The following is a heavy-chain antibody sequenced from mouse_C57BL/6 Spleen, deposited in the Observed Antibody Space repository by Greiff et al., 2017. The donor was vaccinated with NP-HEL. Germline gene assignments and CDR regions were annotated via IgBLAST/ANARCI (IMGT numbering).Heavy chain of an antibody. Sequence: EVQLQQSGPELVKPGASVKISCKASGYTFTDYYMNWVKQSHGKSLEWIGDINPNNGGTSYNQKFKGKATLTVDKSSSTAYMELRSLTSEDSAVYYCARGGITPPAWFAYWGQGTLVTVSA. V-gene: IGHV1-26*01. D-gene: IGHD2-4*01. CDR2: INPNNGGT. CDR1: GYTFTDYY. J-gene: IGHJ3*01. CDR3: ARGGITPPAWFAY.